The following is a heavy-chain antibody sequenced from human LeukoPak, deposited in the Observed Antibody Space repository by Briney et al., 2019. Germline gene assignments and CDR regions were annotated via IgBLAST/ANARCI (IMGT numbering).Heavy chain of an antibody. V-gene: IGHV3-53*01. CDR1: GFTVSSNY. J-gene: IGHJ4*02. CDR3: ARGGPRPWCGKYDY. CDR2: IYSGGST. D-gene: IGHD2-8*02. Sequence: GGSLRLSCAASGFTVSSNYMSWVRQAPGKGLEWVSVIYSGGSTYYADSVKGRFTISRDNSKNTLYLQMNSLRAEDTAVYYCARGGPRPWCGKYDYWGQGTLVTVSS.